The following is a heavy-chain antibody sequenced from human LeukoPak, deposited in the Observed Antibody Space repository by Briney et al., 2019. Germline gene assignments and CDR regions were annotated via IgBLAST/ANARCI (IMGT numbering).Heavy chain of an antibody. CDR1: GGSISSGGYY. V-gene: IGHV4-31*03. J-gene: IGHJ3*02. CDR3: ARADYYDSSGNDAFDI. CDR2: IYYSGST. D-gene: IGHD3-22*01. Sequence: SETLSLTCTVSGGSISSGGYYWSWIRQHPRKGLEWIGYIYYSGSTYYNPSLKSRVTISVDTSKNQFSLKLSSVTAADTAVYYCARADYYDSSGNDAFDIWGQGTMVTVSS.